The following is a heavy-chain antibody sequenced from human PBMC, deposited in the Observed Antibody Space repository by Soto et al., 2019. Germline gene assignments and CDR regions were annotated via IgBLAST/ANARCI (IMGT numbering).Heavy chain of an antibody. Sequence: QVQLVQSGAEVKKPGSSVKVSCKASGGTFSSYAISWVRQAPGQGLEWMGGIIPIFGTANYAQKFQGRVTITADESTSTAYMELSSLRSEDTAVYYCARDTPGTTLLSHYYGMDVWGQGTTVTVSS. V-gene: IGHV1-69*01. CDR3: ARDTPGTTLLSHYYGMDV. CDR2: IIPIFGTA. D-gene: IGHD1-7*01. CDR1: GGTFSSYA. J-gene: IGHJ6*02.